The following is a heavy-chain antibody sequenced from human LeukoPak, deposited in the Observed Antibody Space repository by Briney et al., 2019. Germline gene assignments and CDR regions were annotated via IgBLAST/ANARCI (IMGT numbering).Heavy chain of an antibody. V-gene: IGHV3-21*01. Sequence: GGSLRLSCAASGFTFSSYSMNWVRQAPGKGLEWVSSISSSSSYIYYADSAKGRFTISRDNAKNSLYLQMNSLRAEDTAVYYCARGYSYGHGGSDYWGQGTLVTVSS. D-gene: IGHD5-18*01. CDR1: GFTFSSYS. CDR2: ISSSSSYI. CDR3: ARGYSYGHGGSDY. J-gene: IGHJ4*02.